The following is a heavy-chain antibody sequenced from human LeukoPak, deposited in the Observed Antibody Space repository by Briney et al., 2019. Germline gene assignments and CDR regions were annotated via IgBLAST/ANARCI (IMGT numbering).Heavy chain of an antibody. Sequence: GGSLRLSCAASGFTVSSNYMSWVRQAPGKGLEWVSVIYSGGSTYYADSVKGRFTISRDNSKNTLYLQMNSLRAEDTAVYYCARTHSAYDQYFDSWGQGTLVTVSS. CDR1: GFTVSSNY. V-gene: IGHV3-66*01. D-gene: IGHD5-12*01. CDR3: ARTHSAYDQYFDS. J-gene: IGHJ4*02. CDR2: IYSGGST.